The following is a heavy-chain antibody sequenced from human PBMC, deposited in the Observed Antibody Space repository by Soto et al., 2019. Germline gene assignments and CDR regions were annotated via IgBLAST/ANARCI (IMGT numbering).Heavy chain of an antibody. V-gene: IGHV4-30-2*01. CDR2: IYHSGST. D-gene: IGHD2-15*01. Sequence: PSETLSLTCAVSGGSISSGGYSWSWIRQPPGKGLEWIGYIYHSGSTYYNPSLKSRVTISVDRSKNQFSLKLSSVTPEDTAVYYCARDIGFDVWGQGTMVTVSS. CDR1: GGSISSGGYS. CDR3: ARDIGFDV. J-gene: IGHJ3*01.